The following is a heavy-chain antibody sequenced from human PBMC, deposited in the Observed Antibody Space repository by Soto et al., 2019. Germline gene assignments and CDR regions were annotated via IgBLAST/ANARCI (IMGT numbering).Heavy chain of an antibody. D-gene: IGHD6-19*01. Sequence: QVQLVESGGDLVKPGGSLRLSCAVSGFTFSDVYMSWVRQAPGKGLEWVSDISSSGHITQYADSVKGRFIISRDNAKNSLYLQMNSLTVEDTAVYYCARDRGAVAGQYFDYWGQGTLVTVSS. V-gene: IGHV3-11*01. J-gene: IGHJ4*02. CDR1: GFTFSDVY. CDR3: ARDRGAVAGQYFDY. CDR2: ISSSGHIT.